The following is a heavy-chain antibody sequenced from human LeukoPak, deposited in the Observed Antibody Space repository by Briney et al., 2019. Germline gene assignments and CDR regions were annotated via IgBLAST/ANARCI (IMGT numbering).Heavy chain of an antibody. D-gene: IGHD4-17*01. Sequence: ASVKVSCKASGYTFTSYYMHWVRQAPGQGLEWMGIINPSGGSTSYAQKFQGRVTMTRDTSTSTVYMELSRLRSEDTAVYYCARSSSGDYGWFDPWGQGTLVTVSS. CDR2: INPSGGST. J-gene: IGHJ5*02. CDR3: ARSSSGDYGWFDP. V-gene: IGHV1-46*01. CDR1: GYTFTSYY.